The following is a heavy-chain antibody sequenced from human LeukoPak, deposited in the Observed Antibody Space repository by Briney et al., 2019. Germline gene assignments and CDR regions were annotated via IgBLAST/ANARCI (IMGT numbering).Heavy chain of an antibody. CDR2: ISGSGGST. Sequence: GGSLRLSCAASGFTFSSYAMSWVRQAPGKGLEWVSAISGSGGSTYYADSVKGRFTISRDNSKNTLYLQMNSLRAEDTAVYYCAKESKPTYYYGSGRQYYFDYWGQGTLVTVSP. D-gene: IGHD3-10*01. J-gene: IGHJ4*02. CDR3: AKESKPTYYYGSGRQYYFDY. CDR1: GFTFSSYA. V-gene: IGHV3-23*01.